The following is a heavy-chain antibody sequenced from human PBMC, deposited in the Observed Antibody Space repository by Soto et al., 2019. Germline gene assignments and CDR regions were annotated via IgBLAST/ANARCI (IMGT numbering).Heavy chain of an antibody. Sequence: ASVTVSCQTSGYTFTSYGISWVRQAPGQGLEWMGWISAYNGNTNYAQKLQGRVTMTTDTSTSTAYMELRSLRSDDTAVYYCARDSEWELLLGCYFDYWGQGTLVTVSS. CDR2: ISAYNGNT. CDR1: GYTFTSYG. CDR3: ARDSEWELLLGCYFDY. J-gene: IGHJ4*02. V-gene: IGHV1-18*01. D-gene: IGHD1-26*01.